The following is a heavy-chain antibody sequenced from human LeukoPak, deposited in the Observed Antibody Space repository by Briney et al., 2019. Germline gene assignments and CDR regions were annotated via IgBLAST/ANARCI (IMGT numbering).Heavy chain of an antibody. CDR2: VFYTGST. CDR3: ARHGQQSSGWYYFDY. D-gene: IGHD6-19*01. Sequence: SETLSLTCTVSGGSLSSYYWSWIRQPPGKGLEWIGYVFYTGSTNYNPSLKSRVTISVDTSKNQFSLELSSVTAADTAVYYCARHGQQSSGWYYFDYWGQGTLVTVSS. V-gene: IGHV4-59*08. CDR1: GGSLSSYY. J-gene: IGHJ4*02.